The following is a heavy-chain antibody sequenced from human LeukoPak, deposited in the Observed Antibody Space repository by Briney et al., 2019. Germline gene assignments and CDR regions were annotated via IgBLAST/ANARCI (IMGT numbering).Heavy chain of an antibody. D-gene: IGHD6-19*01. V-gene: IGHV1-69*05. J-gene: IGHJ4*02. CDR3: ARDNSGWYYFDS. CDR1: GGTFSSYA. Sequence: SVKVSCKASGGTFSSYAISWVRQAPGQGLEWMGRIIPIFGRANYAQKFQGRVTMTTDESTSTAYMELSSLRSEDTAVYYCARDNSGWYYFDSWGQGTLVTVSS. CDR2: IIPIFGRA.